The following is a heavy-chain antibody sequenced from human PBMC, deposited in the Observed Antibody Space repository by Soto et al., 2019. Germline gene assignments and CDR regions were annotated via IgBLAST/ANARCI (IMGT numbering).Heavy chain of an antibody. CDR3: ARGGGSPYHDHEFDY. CDR2: IYYRGTT. J-gene: IGHJ4*02. Sequence: WTWIRKPPGQGPEWIGCIYYRGTTNYNASFNSRVTISVDTSKNQFSLKLTSVTTADTAVYYCARGGGSPYHDHEFDYWGQGILVIVSS. V-gene: IGHV4-59*01. D-gene: IGHD2-2*01.